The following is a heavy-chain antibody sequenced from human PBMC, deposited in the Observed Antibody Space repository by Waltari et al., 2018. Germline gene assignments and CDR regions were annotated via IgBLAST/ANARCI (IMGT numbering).Heavy chain of an antibody. CDR2: ISGSGGRT. Sequence: EVQLLESGGGLVQPGGSLRLSCAASGFTFSSYAMSWVRQAPGKGLEWVAAISGSGGRTYYADSVKGRFTISRDNSKNTLYLQMNSLRAEDTAVYYCAKVLWFRELLFDYWGQGTLVTVSS. CDR1: GFTFSSYA. CDR3: AKVLWFRELLFDY. J-gene: IGHJ4*02. D-gene: IGHD3-10*01. V-gene: IGHV3-23*01.